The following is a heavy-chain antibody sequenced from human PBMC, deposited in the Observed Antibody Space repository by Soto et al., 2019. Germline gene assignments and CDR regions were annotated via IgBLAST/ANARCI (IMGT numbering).Heavy chain of an antibody. D-gene: IGHD3-10*01. CDR3: TSGWFRELGYLLDY. CDR1: GYTFTTYG. J-gene: IGHJ4*02. CDR2: ISPYNGNT. Sequence: QVQLVQSGAEVKKPGASVKVSCKTSGYTFTTYGISWVRPAPGEGLEWMGWISPYNGNTKYAQKLQGRVTMTADKPTRKAYMDLRSLTADDTAVYYCTSGWFRELGYLLDYWGQGTLVTVSS. V-gene: IGHV1-18*01.